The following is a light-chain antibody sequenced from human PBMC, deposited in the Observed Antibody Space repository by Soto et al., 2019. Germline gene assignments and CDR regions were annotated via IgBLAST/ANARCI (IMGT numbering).Light chain of an antibody. CDR1: QSVSSS. V-gene: IGKV3-15*01. J-gene: IGKJ1*01. CDR2: GAS. Sequence: EIVLTQSPGTLSLSPGERATLSCRASQSVSSSLAWYQQKPGQAPRLLIYGASTRATGIPARFSGSGSGTEFTLTISSLQSEDFAVYYCQQHNNWPWTFGQGTKVDIK. CDR3: QQHNNWPWT.